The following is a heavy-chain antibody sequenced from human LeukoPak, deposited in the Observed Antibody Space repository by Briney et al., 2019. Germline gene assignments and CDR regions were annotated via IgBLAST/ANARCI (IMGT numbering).Heavy chain of an antibody. Sequence: GGSLRPSCAASGFIFNSYAMQWVRQAPGKGLEWVAAITFDGSKKYYADSVRGRFSISRDNSKTLFLQIDSLRAEDTAVYYCARGDYGDFYWGQGTLVTVSS. V-gene: IGHV3-30*04. CDR1: GFIFNSYA. CDR2: ITFDGSKK. CDR3: ARGDYGDFY. J-gene: IGHJ4*02. D-gene: IGHD4-17*01.